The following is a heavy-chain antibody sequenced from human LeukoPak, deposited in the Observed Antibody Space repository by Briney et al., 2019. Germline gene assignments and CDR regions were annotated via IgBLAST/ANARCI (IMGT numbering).Heavy chain of an antibody. J-gene: IGHJ4*02. Sequence: GGSLRLSCAASGFSFSTTWMHWVRQPPGQGLVWVARITSDGTSISYAESVKGRFTISRDNAKNTLYLQRNSLRVDDTAVYYCARGGTSGYSSTRHFWGGNYYFDYWGQGSLVTVSS. D-gene: IGHD2-2*01. V-gene: IGHV3-74*03. CDR3: ARGGTSGYSSTRHFWGGNYYFDY. CDR1: GFSFSTTW. CDR2: ITSDGTSI.